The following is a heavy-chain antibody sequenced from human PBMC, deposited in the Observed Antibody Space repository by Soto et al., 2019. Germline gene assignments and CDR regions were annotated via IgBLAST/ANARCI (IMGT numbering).Heavy chain of an antibody. D-gene: IGHD4-17*01. CDR1: GYTFTSYA. Sequence: ASVKVSCTASGYTFTSYAMHWVRQAPGQRLEWMGWINAGNGNTKYSQKFQGRVTITRDTSASTAYMELSSLRSEDTAVYYCARDDYGDYNWFDPWGQGTLVTVSS. CDR3: ARDDYGDYNWFDP. J-gene: IGHJ5*02. CDR2: INAGNGNT. V-gene: IGHV1-3*01.